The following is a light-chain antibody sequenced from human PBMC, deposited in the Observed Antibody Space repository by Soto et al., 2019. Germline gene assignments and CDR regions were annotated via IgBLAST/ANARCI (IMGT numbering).Light chain of an antibody. V-gene: IGLV1-44*01. J-gene: IGLJ3*02. Sequence: QSVLTQPPSASGTPGQRVTISCSGSNSNIGSKTVNWYQHVPGTAPKLLIHKNNQRPSGVPDRFSGSQSGTSASLAISGLQSEDEADYYCAVWDDSLNGGVFGGGTKLTVL. CDR3: AVWDDSLNGGV. CDR1: NSNIGSKT. CDR2: KNN.